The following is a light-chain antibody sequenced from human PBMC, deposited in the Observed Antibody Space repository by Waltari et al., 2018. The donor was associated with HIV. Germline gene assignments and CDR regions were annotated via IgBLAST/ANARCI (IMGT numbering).Light chain of an antibody. CDR2: DVS. CDR3: SSFTSRRILV. Sequence: QSALTQPASVSGSPGQSITISCPGTSSAIGGYQFVPWYQQHPGKAPKLLMYDVSNRPSGVSDRFSGSKSGNTASLTISGLQPEDEADYHCSSFTSRRILVFGGGTKLTL. J-gene: IGLJ2*01. V-gene: IGLV2-14*03. CDR1: SSAIGGYQF.